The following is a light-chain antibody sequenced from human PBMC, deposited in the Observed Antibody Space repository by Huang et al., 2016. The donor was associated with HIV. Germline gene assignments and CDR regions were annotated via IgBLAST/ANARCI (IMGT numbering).Light chain of an antibody. J-gene: IGKJ4*01. CDR1: QSVGNY. V-gene: IGKV3-11*01. CDR3: QQRSSGVT. Sequence: IVLTQSPATLSWYPGERVTLSCRASQSVGNYIAWYPQHPGQSPRLLIYDPSYRATGTPGRFSGSGSGTDFALTISNLESEDFAVYYCQQRSSGVTFGGGTKVQVK. CDR2: DPS.